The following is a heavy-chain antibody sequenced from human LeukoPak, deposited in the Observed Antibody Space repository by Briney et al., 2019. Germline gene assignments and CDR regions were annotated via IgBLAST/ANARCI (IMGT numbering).Heavy chain of an antibody. D-gene: IGHD2-21*02. Sequence: PGGSLRLSCAASGFSISTNGFRWVRHAPGKGLEWVAFIWHDKREKYYTQSMKGRFTISRDDCKNTLYLHMTGLRVEDTAGYRCARDVGRLELVTAHFDLWGQGPLVTVPS. CDR3: ARDVGRLELVTAHFDL. CDR1: GFSISTNG. J-gene: IGHJ4*02. V-gene: IGHV3-33*01. CDR2: IWHDKREK.